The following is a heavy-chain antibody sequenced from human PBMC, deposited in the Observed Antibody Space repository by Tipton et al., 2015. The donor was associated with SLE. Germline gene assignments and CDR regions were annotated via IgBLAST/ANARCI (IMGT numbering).Heavy chain of an antibody. V-gene: IGHV4-34*01. CDR1: GGSFSDYS. J-gene: IGHJ4*02. CDR3: ATTGGY. Sequence: TLSLTCAVYGGSFSDYSWSWIRQPPGKGLEWIGEINHSGSTNYNPSLKSRATIPVDTSKNQFSLKLSSVTAADTAVYYCATTGGYWGQGTLVTVSS. CDR2: INHSGST. D-gene: IGHD4-17*01.